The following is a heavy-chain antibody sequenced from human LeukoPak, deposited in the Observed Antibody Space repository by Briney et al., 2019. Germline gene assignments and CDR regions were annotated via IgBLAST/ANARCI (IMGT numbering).Heavy chain of an antibody. J-gene: IGHJ4*02. CDR2: VYYSGDT. CDR3: ARHTYARPFDF. CDR1: GGSISGPY. Sequence: SETLSLTCTVSGGSISGPYWSWIRQPPGKGLEWIAYVYYSGDTNYNPSLKSRAAISLDTSKNQFSLTVTSVTAADTAIYYCARHTYARPFDFWGQGTLVTVSS. D-gene: IGHD6-6*01. V-gene: IGHV4-59*08.